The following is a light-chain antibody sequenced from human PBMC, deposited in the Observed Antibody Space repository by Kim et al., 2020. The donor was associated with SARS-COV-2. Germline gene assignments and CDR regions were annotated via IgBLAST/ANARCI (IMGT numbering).Light chain of an antibody. CDR2: DVT. J-gene: IGLJ3*02. Sequence: QSALTQPASVSGSPGQSITISCTGTSDDVGGYNWVSWYQQHPGKAPQLIIYDVTKRPSGVSDRFSGSKFGNTASLTVSGLQGEDEAVYFCTSYASSGSWAFGGGTK. CDR3: TSYASSGSWA. V-gene: IGLV2-14*03. CDR1: SDDVGGYNW.